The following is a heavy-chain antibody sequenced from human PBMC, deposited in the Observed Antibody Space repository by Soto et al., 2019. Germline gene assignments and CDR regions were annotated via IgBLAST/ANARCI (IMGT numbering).Heavy chain of an antibody. Sequence: ASVKVSCKASGYTFTSYGISWVRQAPGQGLEWMGWISAYNGNTKYAQKLQGRVNMTTDTSTSTAYMELMSLRSDDTAVYYCARDPGSGWYLGAFDIWGQGTMVTVSS. CDR2: ISAYNGNT. CDR1: GYTFTSYG. D-gene: IGHD6-19*01. V-gene: IGHV1-18*01. J-gene: IGHJ3*02. CDR3: ARDPGSGWYLGAFDI.